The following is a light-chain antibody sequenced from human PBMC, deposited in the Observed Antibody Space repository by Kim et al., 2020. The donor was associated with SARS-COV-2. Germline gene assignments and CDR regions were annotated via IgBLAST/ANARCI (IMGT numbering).Light chain of an antibody. Sequence: ELIQPPSASGTPGQRVTISCSGSSSNIGSHTVNWYQQLPGTAPKLLIYNNNQRPSGVPDRFSGSKSGPSASLAISGLQSDDEADYSCAAWDDSLTGWVFGGGTQLTVL. V-gene: IGLV1-44*01. CDR2: NNN. CDR1: SSNIGSHT. J-gene: IGLJ3*02. CDR3: AAWDDSLTGWV.